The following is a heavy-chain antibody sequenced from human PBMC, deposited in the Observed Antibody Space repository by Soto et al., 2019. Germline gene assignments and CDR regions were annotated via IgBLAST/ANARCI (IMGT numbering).Heavy chain of an antibody. J-gene: IGHJ5*02. V-gene: IGHV5-51*01. CDR3: ARTQLTGYSIHFNS. D-gene: IGHD2-15*01. Sequence: GESLKISCKASGYIFIDYWIGWVRQMPGKGLEWMGIVYPRDSDTRYSPSFQGQVTISADRSTGTAFLQWRSLKASDTALYYCARTQLTGYSIHFNSWGQGTLVTVCS. CDR1: GYIFIDYW. CDR2: VYPRDSDT.